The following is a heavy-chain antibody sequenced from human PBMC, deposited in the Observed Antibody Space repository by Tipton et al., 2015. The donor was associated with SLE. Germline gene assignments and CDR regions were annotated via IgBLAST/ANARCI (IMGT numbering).Heavy chain of an antibody. Sequence: QLVQSGAEVRKPGASVKVSCKASGYTFSRNGISWVRQAPGQGLEWMGWINTNNGNRNYAQKFQGRVTMTADTSTSTTYMELRGLRSDDTAVYYCATEGTVTRGDYWGQGTLVTVSS. CDR2: INTNNGNR. CDR3: ATEGTVTRGDY. D-gene: IGHD4-17*01. J-gene: IGHJ4*02. V-gene: IGHV1-18*01. CDR1: GYTFSRNG.